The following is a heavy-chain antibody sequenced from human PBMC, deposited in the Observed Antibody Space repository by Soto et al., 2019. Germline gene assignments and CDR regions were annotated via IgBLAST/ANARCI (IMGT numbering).Heavy chain of an antibody. Sequence: GESLKISCKGSRYSFTSYWISWVRQMPGKGLEWMGRIDPSDSYTNYSPSFQGHVTISADKSISTAYLQWSSLKASDTAMYYCARYSRYSSSGSNLDRKDVWGQGTTVIVSS. CDR2: IDPSDSYT. V-gene: IGHV5-10-1*01. J-gene: IGHJ6*01. D-gene: IGHD6-13*01. CDR3: ARYSRYSSSGSNLDRKDV. CDR1: RYSFTSYW.